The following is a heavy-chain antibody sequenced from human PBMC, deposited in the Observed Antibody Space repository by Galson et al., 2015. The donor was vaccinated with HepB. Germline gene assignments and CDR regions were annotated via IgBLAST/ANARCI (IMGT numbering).Heavy chain of an antibody. J-gene: IGHJ4*02. Sequence: SLRLSCAASGFTFSDYYMSWIRQAPGKGLEWVSYISSSSSYTNYADSVKGRFTISRDNAKNSLYLQMNSLRAEDTAVYYCARGPVAATRGTFDYWGQGTLVTVSS. V-gene: IGHV3-11*06. D-gene: IGHD2-15*01. CDR1: GFTFSDYY. CDR3: ARGPVAATRGTFDY. CDR2: ISSSSSYT.